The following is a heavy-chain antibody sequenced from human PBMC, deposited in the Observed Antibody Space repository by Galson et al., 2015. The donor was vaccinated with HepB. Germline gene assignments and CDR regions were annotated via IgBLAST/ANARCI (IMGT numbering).Heavy chain of an antibody. D-gene: IGHD3-10*01. CDR1: GFTFSTYW. CDR2: VNSDGSST. J-gene: IGHJ3*02. CDR3: VRAGGGSGISRAFDI. Sequence: SLRLSCAASGFTFSTYWMHWVRQAPGKGLVWVSRVNSDGSSTKYADSVEGRITISRDNAKNTLYLQMNSLRAEDTAMYLCVRAGGGSGISRAFDIWGQGTMVTVSS. V-gene: IGHV3-74*03.